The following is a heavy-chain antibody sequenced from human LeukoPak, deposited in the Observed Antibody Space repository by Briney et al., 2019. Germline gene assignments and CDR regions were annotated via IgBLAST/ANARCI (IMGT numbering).Heavy chain of an antibody. J-gene: IGHJ4*02. D-gene: IGHD3-16*02. CDR1: GYTFTGYY. CDR3: ARVRLRLGELSLGY. Sequence: ASVKVSCKASGYTFTGYYMHWVRQAPGQGLEWMGWINPNSGGTNYAQKLQRRVTMTRDTSISTAYMELSRLRSDDTAVYYCARVRLRLGELSLGYWGQGTLVTVSS. CDR2: INPNSGGT. V-gene: IGHV1-2*02.